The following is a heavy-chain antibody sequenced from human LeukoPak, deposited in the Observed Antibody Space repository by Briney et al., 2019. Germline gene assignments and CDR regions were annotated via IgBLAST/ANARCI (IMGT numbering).Heavy chain of an antibody. CDR1: GYTFTSYA. J-gene: IGHJ4*02. Sequence: GASVKVSCKASGYTFTSYAISWVRQAPGQGLEWMGGIIPIFGTANYAQKLQGRVTMTTDTSTSTAYMELRSLRSDDTAVYYCASGYCSTTSCSVNPYFAYWGQGPRLPVSS. CDR3: ASGYCSTTSCSVNPYFAY. V-gene: IGHV1-18*01. D-gene: IGHD2-2*03. CDR2: IIPIFGTA.